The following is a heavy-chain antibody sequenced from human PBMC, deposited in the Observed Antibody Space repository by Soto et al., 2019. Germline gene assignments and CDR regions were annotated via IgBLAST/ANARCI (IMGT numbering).Heavy chain of an antibody. Sequence: SVKVSCKASGGTFSSYAISWVRQAPGQGLERMGGIIPIFGTANYAQKFQGRVTITADESTSTAYMELSSLRSEDTAVYYCARDFGVIAAAAPYYYGMDVWGQGTTVTVSS. CDR3: ARDFGVIAAAAPYYYGMDV. D-gene: IGHD6-13*01. J-gene: IGHJ6*02. CDR2: IIPIFGTA. V-gene: IGHV1-69*13. CDR1: GGTFSSYA.